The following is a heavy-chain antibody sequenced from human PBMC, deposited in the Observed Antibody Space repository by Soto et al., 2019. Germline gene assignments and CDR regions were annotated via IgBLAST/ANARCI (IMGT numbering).Heavy chain of an antibody. V-gene: IGHV3-53*01. D-gene: IGHD3-22*01. CDR3: AKSPGMYYYDSSGYYHYDY. CDR2: IYSGGST. Sequence: PGGSLRLSSATSGFTVSSNYISCVRQAPGKVLEWVSIIYSGGSTYYADSVKGRFTISRDNSKNTLYLQMNSLRAEDTAVYYCAKSPGMYYYDSSGYYHYDYWGQGTLVTVSS. CDR1: GFTVSSNY. J-gene: IGHJ4*02.